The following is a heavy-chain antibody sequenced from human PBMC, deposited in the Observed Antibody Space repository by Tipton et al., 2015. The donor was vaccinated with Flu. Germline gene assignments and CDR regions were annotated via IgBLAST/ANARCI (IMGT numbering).Heavy chain of an antibody. Sequence: QLMQSGGGVIPPGGSLRLSCAISAFSLTDNYVSWVRQAPGKGLEWVSLIYINDKTYYSDSVKGRFTVSRDMSKNTLYLQMDNLRADDTAVYYCARGIPDRDRDYWGQGTLVTVSS. CDR3: ARGIPDRDRDY. CDR2: IYINDKT. J-gene: IGHJ4*02. V-gene: IGHV3-53*01. D-gene: IGHD5-24*01. CDR1: AFSLTDNY.